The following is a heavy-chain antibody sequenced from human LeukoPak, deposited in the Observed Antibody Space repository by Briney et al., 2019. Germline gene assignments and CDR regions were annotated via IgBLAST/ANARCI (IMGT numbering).Heavy chain of an antibody. D-gene: IGHD6-19*01. CDR3: ARILDSAWGELGY. CDR2: IRYGGSNK. J-gene: IGHJ4*02. CDR1: GFIFSSYG. Sequence: GGSLRLSCVAPGFIFSSYGMHWVRQAPGKGLEWVAFIRYGGSNKYYADSVKGRFTISRDNSKNTLYLQMNSLRAEDTAVYYCARILDSAWGELGYWGQGTLVTVSS. V-gene: IGHV3-30*02.